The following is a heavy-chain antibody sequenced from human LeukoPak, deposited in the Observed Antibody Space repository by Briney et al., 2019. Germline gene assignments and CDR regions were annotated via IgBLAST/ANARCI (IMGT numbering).Heavy chain of an antibody. CDR3: ARSDNTHWYFYYGLDV. CDR1: GYPFTSYE. D-gene: IGHD1-1*01. V-gene: IGHV1-8*01. Sequence: ASVKVSCRASGYPFTSYEINWVRQATGQGLEWMGWINPNTHTTDYEAKFQGRVAMTMNISTSTVYMELSGLTSEDTAVYYCARSDNTHWYFYYGLDVWGQGTTVTVSS. J-gene: IGHJ6*02. CDR2: INPNTHTT.